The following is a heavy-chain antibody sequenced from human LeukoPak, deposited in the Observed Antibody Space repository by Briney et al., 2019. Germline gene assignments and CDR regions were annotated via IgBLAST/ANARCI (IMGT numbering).Heavy chain of an antibody. D-gene: IGHD3-3*01. J-gene: IGHJ6*03. CDR3: ARLRITIFGGPPRREYYYYYYMDV. Sequence: SETLSLTCVVSGASVTSRIWWSWVRQPPGKGLEWIGEISHTGSSDYNPSLESRVTISVDTSKNQFSLKLSSVTAADTAVYYCARLRITIFGGPPRREYYYYYYMDVWGKGTTVIVSS. CDR1: GASVTSRIW. V-gene: IGHV4/OR15-8*01. CDR2: ISHTGSS.